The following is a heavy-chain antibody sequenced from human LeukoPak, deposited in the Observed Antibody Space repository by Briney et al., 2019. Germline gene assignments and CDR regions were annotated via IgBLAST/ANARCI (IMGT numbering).Heavy chain of an antibody. CDR1: GYTFTSYG. CDR3: VKEGDYGDYPVPYDY. CDR2: ISAYNGNT. D-gene: IGHD4-17*01. J-gene: IGHJ4*02. V-gene: IGHV1-18*01. Sequence: ASVKVSCKASGYTFTSYGISWVRQAPGQGLEWMGWISAYNGNTNYAQKLQGRVTMTTDTSTSTAYMELRSLRSDDTAVYYCVKEGDYGDYPVPYDYWGQGTLVTVSS.